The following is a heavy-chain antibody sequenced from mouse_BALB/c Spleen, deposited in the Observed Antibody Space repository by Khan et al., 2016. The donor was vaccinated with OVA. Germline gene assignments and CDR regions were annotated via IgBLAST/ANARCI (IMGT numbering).Heavy chain of an antibody. CDR2: INPSNGGT. D-gene: IGHD1-1*01. V-gene: IGHV1S81*02. J-gene: IGHJ1*01. CDR3: TSKDYYGSSRRYFAV. Sequence: QIQLVQSGAELVKPGASVKLSCKASGYTFTSYYMYWVKQRPGQGLEWIGEINPSNGGTNFNEKFKRKATLTADKSSSTAYMQLSSLTSEDSAVYYCTSKDYYGSSRRYFAVWGAGTTVTVAS. CDR1: GYTFTSYY.